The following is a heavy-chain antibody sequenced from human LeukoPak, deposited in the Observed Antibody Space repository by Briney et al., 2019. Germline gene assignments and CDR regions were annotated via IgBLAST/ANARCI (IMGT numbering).Heavy chain of an antibody. D-gene: IGHD1-1*01. CDR1: GESLSSGSNY. V-gene: IGHV4-61*02. Sequence: ASETLSLTCTVSGESLSSGSNYWSWIRQPAAKGLEWIGRIHTSGSTNYTPSLKSRVTMSVDLSENQFSLEMTSMTAADTAVYYCAKTDWNDAFDYWGQGTLVTVSS. J-gene: IGHJ4*02. CDR3: AKTDWNDAFDY. CDR2: IHTSGST.